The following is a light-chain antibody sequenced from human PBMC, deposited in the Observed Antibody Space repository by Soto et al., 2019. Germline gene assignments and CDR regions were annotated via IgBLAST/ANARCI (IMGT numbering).Light chain of an antibody. Sequence: EIVLTQSPATLSLSPGERATLSCRASQSVSSYLAWYQQKPGQAPRLLIYDASNRATGIPARFSGSGSGTDFTLTISRLEPEDFAGYYCQQRINWTFGGGPKVELK. CDR2: DAS. V-gene: IGKV3-11*01. CDR1: QSVSSY. CDR3: QQRINWT. J-gene: IGKJ4*01.